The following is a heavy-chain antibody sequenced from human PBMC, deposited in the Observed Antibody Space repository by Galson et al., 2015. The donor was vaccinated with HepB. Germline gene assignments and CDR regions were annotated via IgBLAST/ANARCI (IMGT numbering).Heavy chain of an antibody. Sequence: SLRLSCAASGFTFDDYAMHWVRQAPGKGLEWVPGISWNSGSIGYADSVKGRFTISRDNAKNSLYLQMNSLRAEDTALYYCANNQYYDRRGYFQHWGQGTLVTVSS. CDR2: ISWNSGSI. CDR3: ANNQYYDRRGYFQH. J-gene: IGHJ1*01. V-gene: IGHV3-9*01. CDR1: GFTFDDYA. D-gene: IGHD3-22*01.